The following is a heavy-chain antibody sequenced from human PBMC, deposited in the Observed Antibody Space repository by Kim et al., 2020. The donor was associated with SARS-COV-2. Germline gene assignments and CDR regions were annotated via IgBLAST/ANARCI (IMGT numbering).Heavy chain of an antibody. CDR3: ARVTPHTAMVWSPAFDI. CDR1: GGSVSSGSYY. J-gene: IGHJ3*02. V-gene: IGHV4-61*01. D-gene: IGHD5-18*01. CDR2: IYYSGST. Sequence: SETLSLTCTVSGGSVSSGSYYWSWIRQPPGKGLEWIGYIYYSGSTNYNPSLKSRVTISVDTSKNQFSLKLSSVTAADTAVYYCARVTPHTAMVWSPAFDIWGQGTMVTVSS.